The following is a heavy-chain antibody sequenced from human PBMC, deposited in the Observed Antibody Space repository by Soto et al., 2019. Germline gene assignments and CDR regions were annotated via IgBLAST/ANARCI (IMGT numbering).Heavy chain of an antibody. CDR3: ARGRSTVTIFGVVPMGYYMDV. D-gene: IGHD3-3*01. V-gene: IGHV1-8*01. CDR1: GYTFTSYD. Sequence: ASVNVSCKASGYTFTSYDINWVRQATGQGLEWMGWMNPNSGNTGYAQKFQGRVTMTRNTSISTAYMELSSLRSEDTAVYYCARGRSTVTIFGVVPMGYYMDVWGKGTTVTVSS. J-gene: IGHJ6*03. CDR2: MNPNSGNT.